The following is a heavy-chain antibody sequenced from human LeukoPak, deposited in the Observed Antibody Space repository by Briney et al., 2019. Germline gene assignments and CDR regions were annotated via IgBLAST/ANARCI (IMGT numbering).Heavy chain of an antibody. J-gene: IGHJ4*02. CDR3: AKDHYWSIDY. Sequence: GGSLRLSCAASGFTFSNYAMSWVRQAPGKGLEWVSAISGSGDSTYYADSLKGRFTISRDNSKNTLFLQMNSLRAEDTGVYYCAKDHYWSIDYWGRGTLVTVSS. D-gene: IGHD3-3*01. CDR2: ISGSGDST. V-gene: IGHV3-23*01. CDR1: GFTFSNYA.